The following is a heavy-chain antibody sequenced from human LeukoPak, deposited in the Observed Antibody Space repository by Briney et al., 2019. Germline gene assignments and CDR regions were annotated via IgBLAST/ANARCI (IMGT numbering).Heavy chain of an antibody. CDR3: ARKNPGGYYNPPIDY. V-gene: IGHV4-59*01. CDR1: GASISSYY. J-gene: IGHJ4*02. CDR2: IYYSGSI. D-gene: IGHD3-22*01. Sequence: PSETLSLTCTVSGASISSYYWSWIRQPPGKGLEWIGDIYYSGSIKYNPSLKSRVTMSVDTSKNQFSLKLSSVTAADTAIYYCARKNPGGYYNPPIDYGGQGPRVPVPS.